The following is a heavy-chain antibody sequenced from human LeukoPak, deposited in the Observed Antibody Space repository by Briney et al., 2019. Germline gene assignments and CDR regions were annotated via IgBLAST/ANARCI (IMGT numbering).Heavy chain of an antibody. CDR2: ICGSGGHS. Sequence: GGSLRLSCAASGFTFSSYAMSWVRQAPGKGLEWVSGICGSGGHSYYADSVKGRLAIARDNPKNTLYLQMNSLRVEDTAVYFCAKDYAATPYYFDYWGQGALVTVAS. V-gene: IGHV3-23*01. CDR3: AKDYAATPYYFDY. D-gene: IGHD2-15*01. J-gene: IGHJ4*02. CDR1: GFTFSSYA.